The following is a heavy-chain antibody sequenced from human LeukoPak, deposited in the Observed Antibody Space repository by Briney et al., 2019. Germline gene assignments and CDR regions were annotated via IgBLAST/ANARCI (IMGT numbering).Heavy chain of an antibody. CDR2: ISSSSSTI. CDR1: GFTFSSYS. Sequence: PGGSLRLSCAASGFTFSSYSMNCVRQAPGRGLEWVSYISSSSSTIYYADSVKGRFTISRDNAKNSLYLQMNSLRDEDTAVYYCARGRRDGYNFPRLEYFDYWGQGTLVTVSS. D-gene: IGHD5-24*01. J-gene: IGHJ4*02. V-gene: IGHV3-48*02. CDR3: ARGRRDGYNFPRLEYFDY.